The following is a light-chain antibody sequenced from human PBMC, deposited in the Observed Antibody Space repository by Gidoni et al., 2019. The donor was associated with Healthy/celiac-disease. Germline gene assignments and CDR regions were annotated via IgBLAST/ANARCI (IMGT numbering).Light chain of an antibody. CDR3: QSADSSGTYAVV. CDR2: EYS. CDR1: ALPKQY. V-gene: IGLV3-25*03. Sequence: YALTQPPSVSESPGQTASIPCSADALPKQYAYWYPQTPRQAPVLVVYEYSETPSGIPERFSGSSAGTTVTLTISGVQAEDEADYYCQSADSSGTYAVVFGGGTKLTVL. J-gene: IGLJ2*01.